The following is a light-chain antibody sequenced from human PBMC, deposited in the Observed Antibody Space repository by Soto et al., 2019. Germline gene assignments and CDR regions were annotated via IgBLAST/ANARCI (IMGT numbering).Light chain of an antibody. V-gene: IGKV3-11*01. J-gene: IGKJ3*01. CDR1: QSVSSF. Sequence: EIVLTQSPATLSLSPGERATLSCRASQSVSSFLAWYQQKPGQPPRLLIYDASNRATSIPGRFSGSGSGTDFTLTISSLEPEDFAAYYCQQRGNWPPTFGPGTKVDI. CDR3: QQRGNWPPT. CDR2: DAS.